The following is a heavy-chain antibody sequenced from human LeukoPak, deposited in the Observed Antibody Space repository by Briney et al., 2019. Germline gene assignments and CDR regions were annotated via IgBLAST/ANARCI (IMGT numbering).Heavy chain of an antibody. D-gene: IGHD1-26*01. CDR1: GFIFDDYA. Sequence: RGSLRLSCAASGFIFDDYAMHWVRQAPGKGLEWVSLITGDGAGTYYEDSVRGRFTISRDNSKNSLYLIMNSLRTEDTALYYCAKGSIVGATRSYFDYWGQGTLVTVSS. V-gene: IGHV3-43*02. CDR3: AKGSIVGATRSYFDY. J-gene: IGHJ4*02. CDR2: ITGDGAGT.